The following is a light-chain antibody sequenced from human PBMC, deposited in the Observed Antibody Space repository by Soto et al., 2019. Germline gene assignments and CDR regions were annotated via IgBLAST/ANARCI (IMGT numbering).Light chain of an antibody. V-gene: IGKV1-5*01. CDR3: QQYKSYWT. CDR2: DAS. J-gene: IGKJ1*01. Sequence: DIQMTQSPSTLSASVGDGVTITCRASQRISTWLAWYQQKPGKAPKLLISDASSLETGVPSRFSGSGSEKEFTHTINSLQPDDFATYYCQQYKSYWTFGQGTKVDIK. CDR1: QRISTW.